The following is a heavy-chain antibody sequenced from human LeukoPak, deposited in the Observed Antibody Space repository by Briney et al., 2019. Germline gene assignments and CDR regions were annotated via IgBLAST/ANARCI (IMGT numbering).Heavy chain of an antibody. CDR2: IRSKAYGGTT. Sequence: GGSLRLSCTASGFTFGDYAMSWVRQAPGKGLEWVGFIRSKAYGGTTEYAASVKGRFTISRDDSKSIAYLQMNSLKTEDTAVYYCSRGNIWLEVDYWRQGTLVTVSS. CDR1: GFTFGDYA. CDR3: SRGNIWLEVDY. D-gene: IGHD5-18*01. V-gene: IGHV3-49*04. J-gene: IGHJ4*02.